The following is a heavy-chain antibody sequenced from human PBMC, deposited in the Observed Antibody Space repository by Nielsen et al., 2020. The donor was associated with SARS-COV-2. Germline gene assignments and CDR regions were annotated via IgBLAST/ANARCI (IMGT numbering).Heavy chain of an antibody. D-gene: IGHD5-18*01. J-gene: IGHJ5*02. CDR1: GYTFTGHY. CDR2: INPNSAGT. Sequence: ASVKVSCKASGYTFTGHYIHWVRQAPGQGLEWMGRINPNSAGTNYAQRFKGRVTLTTDTSISTDYLDLSRLRSDDTAVYYCARDEYNYGYNWFDTWGQGTLVTVSS. V-gene: IGHV1-2*06. CDR3: ARDEYNYGYNWFDT.